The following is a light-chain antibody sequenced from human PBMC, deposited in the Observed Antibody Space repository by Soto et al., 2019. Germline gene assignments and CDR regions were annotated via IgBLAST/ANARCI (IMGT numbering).Light chain of an antibody. J-gene: IGKJ5*01. CDR1: ENIINN. CDR3: QQYNSWPPFT. V-gene: IGKV3-15*01. CDR2: DAS. Sequence: EVVMTQSPATLSVSPGERASLSCRASENIINNLAWYQHKPGQTPRLLMYDASTRATGIPARFSGSGSGTEFILTISSLQSQDFAVYYCQQYNSWPPFTFGQGTRLEIK.